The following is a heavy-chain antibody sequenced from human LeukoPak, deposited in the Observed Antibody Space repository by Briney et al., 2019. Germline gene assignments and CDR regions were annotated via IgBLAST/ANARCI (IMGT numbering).Heavy chain of an antibody. CDR1: GYTFTNYG. J-gene: IGHJ4*02. V-gene: IGHV1-18*01. CDR3: ARAGEMATIYPIDY. D-gene: IGHD5-24*01. Sequence: ASVKVSCKASGYTFTNYGISWVRQAPGQGLEWMGWISAYNGNTGYAQKLQGRVTMTTDTSTSTAYMELRSLRSDDTAVYYCARAGEMATIYPIDYWGQGTLVTVSS. CDR2: ISAYNGNT.